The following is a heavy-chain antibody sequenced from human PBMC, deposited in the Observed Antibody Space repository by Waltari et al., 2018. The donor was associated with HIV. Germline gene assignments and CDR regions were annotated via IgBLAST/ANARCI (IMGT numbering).Heavy chain of an antibody. CDR2: INAGNGNT. D-gene: IGHD7-27*01. J-gene: IGHJ5*02. V-gene: IGHV1-3*01. Sequence: QVQLVQSGAEVKKPGASVKVSCKASGYTFPSYAMHWVRQAPGQRLEWMGWINAGNGNTKYSTKFQGRVTITRDTSASTAYMELSSLRSEDTAVYYCASWGSRESPWGQGTLVTVSS. CDR1: GYTFPSYA. CDR3: ASWGSRESP.